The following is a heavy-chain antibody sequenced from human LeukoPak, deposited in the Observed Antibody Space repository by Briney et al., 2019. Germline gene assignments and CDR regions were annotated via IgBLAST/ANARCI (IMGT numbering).Heavy chain of an antibody. J-gene: IGHJ4*02. D-gene: IGHD4-17*01. CDR2: ITASSTAI. Sequence: PGGSLRLSCAASGFTFNTYTMNWVRQAPGKGLEWVSSITASSTAIHSADSVKGRFTISRDNAKNSLYLQMNSLRAEDTAVYYCARDRLHYGEYEKTFDYWGQGTLVTVSS. CDR1: GFTFNTYT. V-gene: IGHV3-21*01. CDR3: ARDRLHYGEYEKTFDY.